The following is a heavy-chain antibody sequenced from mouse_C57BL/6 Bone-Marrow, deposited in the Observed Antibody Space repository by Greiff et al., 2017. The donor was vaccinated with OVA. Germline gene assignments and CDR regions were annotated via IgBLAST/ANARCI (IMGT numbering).Heavy chain of an antibody. CDR2: IRLKSDNYAT. V-gene: IGHV6-3*01. CDR3: TWGLRPHFDY. Sequence: EVTVEESGGGLVQPGGSMKLSCVASGFTFSNYWMNWVRQSPEKGLEWVAQIRLKSDNYATHYAESVKGRFTISRDDSKSSVYLQMNNLRAEDTGIYYCTWGLRPHFDYWGQGTTLTVSS. D-gene: IGHD2-4*01. CDR1: GFTFSNYW. J-gene: IGHJ2*01.